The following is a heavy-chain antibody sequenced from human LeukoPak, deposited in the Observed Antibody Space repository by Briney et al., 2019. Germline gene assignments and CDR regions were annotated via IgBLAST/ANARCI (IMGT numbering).Heavy chain of an antibody. V-gene: IGHV3-33*06. CDR1: GFTFSSYG. J-gene: IGHJ4*02. Sequence: GRSLRLSCAASGFTFSSYGMHWVRQAPGKGLEWVAVIWYDGSNEYYADSVKGRFTISRDNSKNTLSLQMNSLRAEDTAVYYCAKDKETFFDYWGQGTLVTVSS. CDR3: AKDKETFFDY. CDR2: IWYDGSNE.